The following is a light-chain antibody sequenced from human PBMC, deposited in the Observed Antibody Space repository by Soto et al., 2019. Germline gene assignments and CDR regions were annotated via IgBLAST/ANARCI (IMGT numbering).Light chain of an antibody. CDR2: GAS. J-gene: IGKJ2*02. CDR1: QSVSSN. CDR3: QQYNNWPPCT. V-gene: IGKV3-15*01. Sequence: EIVMTQSPATLSVSPGERATLSCRASQSVSSNLAWYQQKPGQAPRLLIYGASTRDTGIPARFSGSGSGTEFTLTISSLQSEDFAVYYCQQYNNWPPCTFGQGTKLEIK.